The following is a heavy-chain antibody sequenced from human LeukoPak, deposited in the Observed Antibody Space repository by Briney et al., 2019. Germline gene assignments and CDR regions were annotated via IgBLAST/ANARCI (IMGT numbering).Heavy chain of an antibody. V-gene: IGHV3-7*01. CDR3: ARGGRLAEY. CDR2: IKQDGSEK. Sequence: GGSLRLSCAGSGFTFSRHGMNWVRQAPGKGLEWVANIKQDGSEKSYVDSVKGRFTISRDNSKNSLYLQMNSLRAEDTAVYYCARGGRLAEYWGQGTLVTVSS. J-gene: IGHJ4*02. D-gene: IGHD3-16*01. CDR1: GFTFSRHG.